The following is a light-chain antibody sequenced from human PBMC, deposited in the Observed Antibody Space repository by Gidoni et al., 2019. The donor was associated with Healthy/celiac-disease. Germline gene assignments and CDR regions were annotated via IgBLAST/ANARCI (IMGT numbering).Light chain of an antibody. CDR1: QSVSSSY. CDR3: QQYGSSSIT. J-gene: IGKJ5*01. CDR2: GAS. Sequence: ELVLTQSPGTLSLSPGERATLSCRASQSVSSSYLAWYQQNPGQAPRLLIYGASSRATGIPDRFSGSGSGTDFTLTISRLEPEDFAVYYCQQYGSSSITFGQGTRLEIK. V-gene: IGKV3-20*01.